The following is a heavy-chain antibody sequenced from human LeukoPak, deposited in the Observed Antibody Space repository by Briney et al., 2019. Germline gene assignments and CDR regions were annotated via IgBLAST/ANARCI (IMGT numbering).Heavy chain of an antibody. CDR2: MNPNSGNT. Sequence: ASVKVSCKAPGYTFANYDINWVRQATGQGLEWMGWMNPNSGNTGYAQKFQGRVTLTRNTSTSTAYMELTSLRSEDTAVYYCARTHYYDSVYINWFDPWGQGTLVTVSS. J-gene: IGHJ5*02. D-gene: IGHD3-22*01. V-gene: IGHV1-8*03. CDR3: ARTHYYDSVYINWFDP. CDR1: GYTFANYD.